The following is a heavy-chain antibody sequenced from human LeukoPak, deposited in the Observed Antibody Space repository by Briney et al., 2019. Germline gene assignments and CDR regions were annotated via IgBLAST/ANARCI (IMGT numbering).Heavy chain of an antibody. V-gene: IGHV3-11*01. Sequence: GGSLRLSCAASGFTFGDYYMSWIRQAPGKGLEWISYITMSGSVIQYSASVKGRFTTSRDNAKNSVYLQMNSLRVEDTAVYYCARGGLSRGWFDPWGQGTLVTVSS. D-gene: IGHD5-12*01. J-gene: IGHJ5*02. CDR2: ITMSGSVI. CDR3: ARGGLSRGWFDP. CDR1: GFTFGDYY.